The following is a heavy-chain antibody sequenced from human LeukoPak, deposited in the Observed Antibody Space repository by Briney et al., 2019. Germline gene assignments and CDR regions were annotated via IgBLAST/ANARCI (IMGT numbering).Heavy chain of an antibody. CDR1: GCTFSRYE. CDR3: ARVALDSGDNYGQGAFDY. V-gene: IGHV3-48*03. CDR2: ISGSGRTI. D-gene: IGHD1-26*01. Sequence: PGGSLTLSCGASGCTFSRYEMNWVRQAPGQGLEWLSYISGSGRTIFYGDSVKGRFTISRDNAKNSLYLQINSLRADDTAVYYCARVALDSGDNYGQGAFDYWGQGTLVTVSS. J-gene: IGHJ4*02.